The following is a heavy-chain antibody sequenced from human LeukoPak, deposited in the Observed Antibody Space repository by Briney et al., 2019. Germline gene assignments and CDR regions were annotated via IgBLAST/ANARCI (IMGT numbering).Heavy chain of an antibody. J-gene: IGHJ4*02. V-gene: IGHV1-24*01. Sequence: ASVKVSCKVSGYTLTELSMHWVRQAPGKGLEWMGGFDPEDGETIYAQKFQGRVTMTEDTSTDTAYMELSSLRSEDTAVYYCATDRETRDSSSWYPFDYWGQGTLVTVSS. CDR3: ATDRETRDSSSWYPFDY. CDR2: FDPEDGET. D-gene: IGHD6-13*01. CDR1: GYTLTELS.